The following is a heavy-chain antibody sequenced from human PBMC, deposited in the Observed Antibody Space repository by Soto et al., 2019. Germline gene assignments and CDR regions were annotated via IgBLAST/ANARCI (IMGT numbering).Heavy chain of an antibody. D-gene: IGHD2-2*01. Sequence: KTSETLSLTCGVSGYSITSGFYWGWVRQSPGKGLEWIGSISYSAKTFYNPSLASRLSIAVDTSMNQFSLRLTSVTAADTALYYCTRGASAPWVRFDSWGQGTLVTVSS. CDR1: GYSITSGFY. CDR2: ISYSAKT. J-gene: IGHJ4*02. V-gene: IGHV4-38-2*01. CDR3: TRGASAPWVRFDS.